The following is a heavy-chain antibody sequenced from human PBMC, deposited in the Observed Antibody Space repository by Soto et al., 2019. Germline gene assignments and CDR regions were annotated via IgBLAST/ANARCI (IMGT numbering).Heavy chain of an antibody. Sequence: PGESLKISCKGSGYSFTSYWISWVRQMPGKGLEWMGRIDPSDSYTNYSPSFQGHVTISADKSISTAYLQWSSLKASDTAMYYCARGGRFVGGADYYYYGMDVWGQGTTVTVSS. CDR3: ARGGRFVGGADYYYYGMDV. CDR2: IDPSDSYT. CDR1: GYSFTSYW. D-gene: IGHD3-10*01. V-gene: IGHV5-10-1*01. J-gene: IGHJ6*02.